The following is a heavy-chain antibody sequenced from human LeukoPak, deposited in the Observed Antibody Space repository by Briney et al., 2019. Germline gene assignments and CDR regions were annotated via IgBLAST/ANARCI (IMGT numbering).Heavy chain of an antibody. CDR2: IYYSGST. CDR3: ARKGPGDCLDY. D-gene: IGHD2-21*01. Sequence: SDTLSLTCSVSCYSISSSNWWGWIRQPPGKGLEWIGYIYYSGSTYYNPSLKSRVTMSVDTSKNQFSLKLSSVTAVDTAVYYCARKGPGDCLDYWGQGTLVTVSS. CDR1: CYSISSSNW. J-gene: IGHJ4*02. V-gene: IGHV4-28*01.